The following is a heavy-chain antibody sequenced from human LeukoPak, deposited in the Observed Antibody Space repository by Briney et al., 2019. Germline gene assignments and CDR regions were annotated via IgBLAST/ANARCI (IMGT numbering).Heavy chain of an antibody. CDR1: GFTFSSYA. CDR3: ARDLSDKQGFDP. Sequence: GGSLRLSCAASGFTFSSYAMSWVRQAPGKGLEWLANINQGGSDKNYLASVRGRFTISRDNAANSLYLQMHNLRAEDTAVYYCARDLSDKQGFDPWGQRTLVTVSS. V-gene: IGHV3-7*01. J-gene: IGHJ5*02. D-gene: IGHD2/OR15-2a*01. CDR2: INQGGSDK.